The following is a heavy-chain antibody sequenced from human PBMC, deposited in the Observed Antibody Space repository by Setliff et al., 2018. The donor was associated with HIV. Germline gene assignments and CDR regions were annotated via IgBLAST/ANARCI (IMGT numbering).Heavy chain of an antibody. J-gene: IGHJ4*02. CDR3: ARDRDPTAIDY. Sequence: SETLSLTCAVYGGSFSGYYCSWIRQPPGKGLEWIGSMHYSGSTYYNPSLKSRVTISVDTSKNQFSLKLSSVTAADTAVYYCARDRDPTAIDYWGQGTLVTVSS. CDR1: GGSFSGYY. D-gene: IGHD3-10*01. CDR2: MHYSGST. V-gene: IGHV4-34*01.